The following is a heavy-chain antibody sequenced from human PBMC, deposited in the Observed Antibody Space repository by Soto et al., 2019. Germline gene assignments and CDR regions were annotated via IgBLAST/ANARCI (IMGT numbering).Heavy chain of an antibody. CDR3: LSMPAY. CDR2: RYLGGNT. J-gene: IGHJ4*02. V-gene: IGHV4-39*01. CDR1: WGSRAGSGD. Sequence: PSETLCVRWTVAWGSRAGSGDWGWIRQPPGKGLEWIGSRYLGGNTYYNPSLKSRLTISADMSANQFSLNLNSVTAADTAVYFCLSMPAYWGQGTFVIVSS. D-gene: IGHD2-2*01.